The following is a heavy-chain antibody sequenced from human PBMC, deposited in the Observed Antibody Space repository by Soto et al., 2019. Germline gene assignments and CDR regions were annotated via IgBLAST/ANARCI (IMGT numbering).Heavy chain of an antibody. Sequence: KVSCKASGGTFSSYTISWVRQAPGQGLEWMGRIIPILGIANYAQKFQGRVTITADKSTSTAYMELSSLRSEDTAVYYCARGVRVDYIWGSYRDYIDPWGQGTLVTVSS. CDR3: ARGVRVDYIWGSYRDYIDP. CDR2: IIPILGIA. D-gene: IGHD3-16*02. CDR1: GGTFSSYT. J-gene: IGHJ5*02. V-gene: IGHV1-69*02.